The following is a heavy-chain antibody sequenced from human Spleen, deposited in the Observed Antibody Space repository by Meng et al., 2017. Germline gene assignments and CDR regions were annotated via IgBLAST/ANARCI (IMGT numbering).Heavy chain of an antibody. CDR3: ARIHFYGSDY. CDR1: GFSFSSYA. J-gene: IGHJ4*02. V-gene: IGHV3-74*01. Sequence: GGSLRLSCAASGFSFSSYAMSWVRHAPGKGLVWVSRINSDGSSTSYADSVKGRFTISRDNAKNTLYLQMNSLRAEDTAVYYCARIHFYGSDYWGQGTLVTVSS. D-gene: IGHD3-10*01. CDR2: INSDGSST.